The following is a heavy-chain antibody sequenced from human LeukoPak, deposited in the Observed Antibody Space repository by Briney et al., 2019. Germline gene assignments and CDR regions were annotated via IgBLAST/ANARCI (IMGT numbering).Heavy chain of an antibody. V-gene: IGHV4-39*07. CDR3: ARDPRVVVAATQSY. Sequence: SETLSLTCTVSGGSISSSSYHWGWIRQPPGKGLERIGSIYYSGSTYYNPSLKSRVTISVDTSKNQFSLKLSSVTAADTAVYYCARDPRVVVAATQSYWGQGTLVTVSS. CDR2: IYYSGST. J-gene: IGHJ4*02. CDR1: GGSISSSSYH. D-gene: IGHD2-15*01.